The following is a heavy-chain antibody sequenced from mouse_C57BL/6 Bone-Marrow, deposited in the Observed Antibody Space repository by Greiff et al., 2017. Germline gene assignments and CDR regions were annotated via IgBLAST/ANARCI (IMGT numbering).Heavy chain of an antibody. D-gene: IGHD1-1*01. V-gene: IGHV1-76*01. Sequence: QVHVKQSGAELVRPGASVKLSCKASGYTFTDYYINWVKQRPGQGLEWIARIYPGSGNTYYNEKFKGKATLTAEKSSSTAYMQLSSLTSEDSAVYFCARGGYYGNYAMDYWGQGTSVTVSS. CDR1: GYTFTDYY. J-gene: IGHJ4*01. CDR3: ARGGYYGNYAMDY. CDR2: IYPGSGNT.